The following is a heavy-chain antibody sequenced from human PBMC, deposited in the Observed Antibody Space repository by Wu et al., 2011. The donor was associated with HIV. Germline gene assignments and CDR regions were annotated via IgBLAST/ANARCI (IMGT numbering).Heavy chain of an antibody. V-gene: IGHV1-69*14. J-gene: IGHJ4*02. D-gene: IGHD4-23*01. CDR2: IIPIFGTA. Sequence: QVHLVQSGAEVKKPGSSVTVSCTASGGMFNNYAISWLRQGPGQGLEWMGRIIPIFGTANYAQKFQGRVTITADKSTSTAYMELSSLRSEDTAVYYCARGRDYGGNLSPEGYRAYYFDYWGPGNPGHRLL. CDR1: GGMFNNYA. CDR3: ARGRDYGGNLSPEGYRAYYFDY.